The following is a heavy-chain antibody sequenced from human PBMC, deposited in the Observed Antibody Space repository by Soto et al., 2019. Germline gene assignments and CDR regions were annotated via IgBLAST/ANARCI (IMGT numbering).Heavy chain of an antibody. Sequence: EQSGPEVKKPGSSVKVACKASADTFNNYGFSWVRQAPGQGLECVGGVVPLLGSATYAQKFQGRATISADESASTVYLELTNLQSADPAIFYCASGIAVDRFEFWGLGPLGIVSS. J-gene: IGHJ4*01. CDR1: ADTFNNYG. V-gene: IGHV1-69*01. CDR3: ASGIAVDRFEF. D-gene: IGHD2-15*01. CDR2: VVPLLGSA.